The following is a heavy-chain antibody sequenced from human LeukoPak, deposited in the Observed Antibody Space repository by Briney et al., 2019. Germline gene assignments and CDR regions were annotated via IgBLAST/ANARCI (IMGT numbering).Heavy chain of an antibody. V-gene: IGHV3-7*01. D-gene: IGHD1-1*01. CDR2: IKQDGSEK. CDR1: EFTFSSYW. J-gene: IGHJ4*02. Sequence: HAGGSLRLSCAASEFTFSSYWMSWVRQAPGKGLEWVANIKQDGSEKYYVDSVKGRFTISRDNAKNSLYLQMNSLRAEDTAVYYCARGPYWNRPFDYWGQGTLVTVSS. CDR3: ARGPYWNRPFDY.